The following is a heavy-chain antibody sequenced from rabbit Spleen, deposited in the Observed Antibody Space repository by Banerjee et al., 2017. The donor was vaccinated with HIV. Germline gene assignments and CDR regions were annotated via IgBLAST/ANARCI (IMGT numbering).Heavy chain of an antibody. Sequence: QEQLEESGGGLVQPEGSLTLTCTASGFSFSGSYFMCWVRQAPGKGLEYIGWISTFGSAYYANWVNGRFTISSDNAQNTVGLQLNSLTAADTATYFCARTGSSWSLNLWGPGTLVTVS. CDR1: GFSFSGSYF. J-gene: IGHJ4*01. CDR2: ISTFGSA. V-gene: IGHV1S45*01. D-gene: IGHD8-1*01. CDR3: ARTGSSWSLNL.